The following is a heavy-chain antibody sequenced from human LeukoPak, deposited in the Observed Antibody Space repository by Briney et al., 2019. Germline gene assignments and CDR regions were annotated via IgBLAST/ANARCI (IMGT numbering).Heavy chain of an antibody. V-gene: IGHV3-74*01. Sequence: GGSLGLSCAGSGFSFSGTWMHWLRQLPGEGPVWVSGMESDGSEINYADSVKGRFTISRDNARNTLHLQMNSLRVEDTAVYYCVKDHSGSGRAFDVWGQGTKVTVSP. CDR3: VKDHSGSGRAFDV. CDR2: MESDGSEI. D-gene: IGHD2-21*01. J-gene: IGHJ3*01. CDR1: GFSFSGTW.